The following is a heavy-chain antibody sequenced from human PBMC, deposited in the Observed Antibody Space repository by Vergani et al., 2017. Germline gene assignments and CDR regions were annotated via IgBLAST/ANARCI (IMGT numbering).Heavy chain of an antibody. D-gene: IGHD2-15*01. J-gene: IGHJ4*02. Sequence: QVQLQESGPGLVKPSETLSLTCTVSGGSISSHYWSWIRQPPGKGLEWIGYIYYSGSTNYNPSLKSRVTRSVDQSKNQFSLKLSSVTAADTSVYYCARVRCSGGSCYSWGDYFDYWGQGTLVTVSS. CDR1: GGSISSHY. CDR3: ARVRCSGGSCYSWGDYFDY. CDR2: IYYSGST. V-gene: IGHV4-59*11.